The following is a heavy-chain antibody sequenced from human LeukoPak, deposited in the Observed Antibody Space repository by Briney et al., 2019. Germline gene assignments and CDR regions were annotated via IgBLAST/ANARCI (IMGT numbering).Heavy chain of an antibody. D-gene: IGHD3-10*01. J-gene: IGHJ3*02. CDR1: GDSITGYY. V-gene: IGHV4-39*07. CDR2: IYYTGNT. CDR3: TKSDGYGLIRI. Sequence: PSETLSLTCSVSGDSITGYYWDWIRQPPGKGLEWIGNIYYTGNTYYNSSLKNRVTISLDTSKNQFSLKVISMTAADTAAYYCTKSDGYGLIRICGRGTMVTVSS.